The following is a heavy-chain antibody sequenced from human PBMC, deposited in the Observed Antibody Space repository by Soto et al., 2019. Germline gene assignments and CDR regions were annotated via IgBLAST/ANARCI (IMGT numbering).Heavy chain of an antibody. J-gene: IGHJ4*02. D-gene: IGHD5-12*01. CDR3: ARLEVEVANY. CDR2: IYYSGST. V-gene: IGHV4-39*01. CDR1: GGSISSSSYY. Sequence: QLQLQESGPGLVKPSETLSLTCTVSGGSISSSSYYWGWIRQPPGKGLEWIGSIYYSGSTYYNPSLKSRVTISVDTSKNQFALKLSSVTAADTAVYYCARLEVEVANYWGQGTLVTVSS.